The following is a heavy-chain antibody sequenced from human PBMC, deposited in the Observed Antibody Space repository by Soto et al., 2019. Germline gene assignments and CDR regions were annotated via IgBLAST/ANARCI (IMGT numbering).Heavy chain of an antibody. J-gene: IGHJ4*02. CDR2: ISYDGSDK. V-gene: IGHV3-30*18. CDR1: GFTFSSYA. Sequence: QEQLVESGGGVVQPGGSLRLSCAASGFTFSSYAMHWVRQAPGKGLEWVAVISYDGSDKYHADSVKGRFTISRDNSKNTLNLQMNSLRADDTAVYYCAKALGELSPESYDYWGQGTLITVSS. CDR3: AKALGELSPESYDY. D-gene: IGHD3-16*02.